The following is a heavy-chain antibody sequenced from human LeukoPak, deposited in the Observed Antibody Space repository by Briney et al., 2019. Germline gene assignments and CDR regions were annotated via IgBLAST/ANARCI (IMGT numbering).Heavy chain of an antibody. CDR3: ARAACRYYYYYMDV. Sequence: SVNVSFKSSGGTSSSYAISWVRQPPGQGLEWMGGINPIFGTANYAQKFQDRRTITPDESTRTAYMELSSLRSEDTAVYYCARAACRYYYYYMDVWGNRPTVSVSS. CDR1: GGTSSSYA. V-gene: IGHV1-69*13. J-gene: IGHJ6*03. D-gene: IGHD6-6*01. CDR2: INPIFGTA.